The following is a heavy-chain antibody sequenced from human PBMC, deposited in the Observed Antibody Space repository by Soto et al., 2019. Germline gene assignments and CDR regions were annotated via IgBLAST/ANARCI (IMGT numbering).Heavy chain of an antibody. CDR2: IIPIFGTA. CDR1: GYTFNSYG. D-gene: IGHD3-22*01. CDR3: AIAYSSSPPYYPIGY. J-gene: IGHJ4*02. Sequence: ASVKVSCKASGYTFNSYGISWVRQAPGQGLEWMGGIIPIFGTANYAQKFQGRVTITADESTSTAYMELSSLRSEDTAVYYCAIAYSSSPPYYPIGYWGQGTLVTVSS. V-gene: IGHV1-69*13.